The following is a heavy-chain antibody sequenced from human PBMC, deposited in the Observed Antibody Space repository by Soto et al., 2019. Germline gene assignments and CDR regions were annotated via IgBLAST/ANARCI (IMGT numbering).Heavy chain of an antibody. V-gene: IGHV3-53*04. CDR2: IYSGGST. Sequence: SLRLSCAASGFTVSSNYMSWVRQAPGKGLEWVSVIYSGGSTYYADSVKGRFTISRHNSKNTLYLQMNSLRAEDTAVYYCASASIAVAGSAFDIWGQGTMVTVSS. CDR3: ASASIAVAGSAFDI. D-gene: IGHD6-19*01. J-gene: IGHJ3*02. CDR1: GFTVSSNY.